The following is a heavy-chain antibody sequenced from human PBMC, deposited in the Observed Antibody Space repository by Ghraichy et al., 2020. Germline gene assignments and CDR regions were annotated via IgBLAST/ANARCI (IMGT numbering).Heavy chain of an antibody. CDR3: ATSRYYYGSSVVATAENWFDP. CDR1: GYTLTELS. Sequence: ASVKVSCKVSGYTLTELSMHWVRQAPGKGLEWMGGFDPEDGETIYAQKFQGRVTMTEDTSTDTAYMELSSLRSEDTAVYYCATSRYYYGSSVVATAENWFDPWGQGTLVTVSS. D-gene: IGHD3-10*01. V-gene: IGHV1-24*01. J-gene: IGHJ5*02. CDR2: FDPEDGET.